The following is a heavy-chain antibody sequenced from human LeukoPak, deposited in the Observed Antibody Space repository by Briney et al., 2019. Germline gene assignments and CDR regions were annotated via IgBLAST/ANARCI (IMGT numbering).Heavy chain of an antibody. D-gene: IGHD6-6*01. CDR2: IYYSGST. CDR1: GGSINSYH. Sequence: SETLSLTCTVSGGSINSYHWSWIRQPPGKGPEWIGYIYYSGSTNYNPSLKSRGTILVDTSKNHFSLKLSSVTAADTAVYYCARGRRMAAPYFDYWGQGTLITVSS. V-gene: IGHV4-59*01. J-gene: IGHJ4*02. CDR3: ARGRRMAAPYFDY.